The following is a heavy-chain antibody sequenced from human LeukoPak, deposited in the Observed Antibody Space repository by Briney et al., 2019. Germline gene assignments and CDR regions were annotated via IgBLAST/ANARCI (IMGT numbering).Heavy chain of an antibody. V-gene: IGHV3-30-3*01. J-gene: IGHJ4*02. D-gene: IGHD4-17*01. Sequence: GGSLRLSCAASGFTFSSYAMHWVRQAPGKGLEWVAVISYDGSNKYYADSVKGRFTISRDNSKNTLYLRMNSLRAEDTAVYYCARGQRSTVSYFDYWGQGTLVTVSS. CDR2: ISYDGSNK. CDR1: GFTFSSYA. CDR3: ARGQRSTVSYFDY.